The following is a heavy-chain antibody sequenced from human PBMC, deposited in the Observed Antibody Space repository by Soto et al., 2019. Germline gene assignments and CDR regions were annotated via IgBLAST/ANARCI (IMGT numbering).Heavy chain of an antibody. CDR3: AKDRAGRFEYFQH. J-gene: IGHJ1*01. CDR2: ISWNSGSI. Sequence: PVGSLRLSCAASGFTFDDYAMHWARQAPGKGLEWVSGISWNSGSIGYADSVKGRFTISRDNAKNSLYLQMNRLRAEDTALYYCAKDRAGRFEYFQHCGQSTLINVSS. CDR1: GFTFDDYA. V-gene: IGHV3-9*01. D-gene: IGHD6-13*01.